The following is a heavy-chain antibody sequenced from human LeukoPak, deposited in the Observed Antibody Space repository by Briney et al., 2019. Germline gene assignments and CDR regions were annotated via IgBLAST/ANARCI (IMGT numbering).Heavy chain of an antibody. CDR2: IIHILGIA. Sequence: SVQVSCKASGGTFSSYAIRGVRQAPGQGREWMGRIIHILGIANTAQKYKGRVTITADKSTSTANMEMSSLRSEDTAVYYCTRSPHRLLLWCGDGAFDIRGQGTMVTVSS. D-gene: IGHD3-10*01. V-gene: IGHV1-69*04. J-gene: IGHJ3*02. CDR1: GGTFSSYA. CDR3: TRSPHRLLLWCGDGAFDI.